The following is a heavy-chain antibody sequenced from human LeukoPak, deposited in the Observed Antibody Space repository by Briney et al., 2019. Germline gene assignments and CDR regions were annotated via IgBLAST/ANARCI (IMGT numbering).Heavy chain of an antibody. Sequence: PGGSLRLSCAASGFTFSNYAMHWVRQAPGKGLEWVAVISYDGSNKYYADSVKGRFTISRDNSKNTLYLQMNSLKTEDTAVYHCTTSGNPSLIDIWGQGTMVTVSS. J-gene: IGHJ3*02. D-gene: IGHD1-26*01. V-gene: IGHV3-30-3*01. CDR3: TTSGNPSLIDI. CDR1: GFTFSNYA. CDR2: ISYDGSNK.